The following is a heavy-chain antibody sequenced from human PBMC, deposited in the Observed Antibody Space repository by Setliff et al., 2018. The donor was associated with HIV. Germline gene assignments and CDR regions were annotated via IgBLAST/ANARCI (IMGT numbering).Heavy chain of an antibody. Sequence: ASVKVSCKASGYTFNNYGISWVRQAPGQGLEWMGWINTHSGYTNYAQNVQGRVTVTMDTSASTAYMELRSLKSDDTAVYYCARGKTWLRFLDYWGQGTPVTVSS. V-gene: IGHV1-18*01. CDR1: GYTFNNYG. CDR2: INTHSGYT. CDR3: ARGKTWLRFLDY. D-gene: IGHD5-12*01. J-gene: IGHJ4*02.